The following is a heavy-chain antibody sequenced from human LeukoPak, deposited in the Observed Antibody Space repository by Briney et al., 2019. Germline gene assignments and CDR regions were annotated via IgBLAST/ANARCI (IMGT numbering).Heavy chain of an antibody. CDR3: ATGSGAIDYADYGFDY. Sequence: EASVKVSCKASGGTFSSYAISWVRQAPGQGLEWMGGIIPIFGTANYAQKFQGRVTMTRDMSTSTVYMELSSLRSEDTAVYYCATGSGAIDYADYGFDYWGQGSLVTVSS. V-gene: IGHV1-69*05. J-gene: IGHJ4*02. D-gene: IGHD4-17*01. CDR1: GGTFSSYA. CDR2: IIPIFGTA.